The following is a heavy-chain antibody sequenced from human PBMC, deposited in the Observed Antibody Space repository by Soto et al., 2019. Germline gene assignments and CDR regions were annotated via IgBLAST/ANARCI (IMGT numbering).Heavy chain of an antibody. CDR3: ARCNIYSIANWFDP. CDR1: GYTFTGYY. J-gene: IGHJ5*02. CDR2: INPNSGGT. D-gene: IGHD6-13*01. V-gene: IGHV1-2*02. Sequence: ASVKVSCKASGYTFTGYYMHWVRQAPGQGLEWMGWINPNSGGTNYAQKFQGRVTMTRDTSISTAYMELSRLRSDDTAVYYCARCNIYSIANWFDPSGQGPLVTVSS.